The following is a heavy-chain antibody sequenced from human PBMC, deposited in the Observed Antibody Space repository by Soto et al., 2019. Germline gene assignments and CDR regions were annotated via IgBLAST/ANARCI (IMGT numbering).Heavy chain of an antibody. V-gene: IGHV3-48*01. Sequence: PGGSLRLSCAASGFTFSSYCMSWVRQAPGKGLEWVSFICISSSSIYYADSVKGRFTISRDNAQNSLYLQMNSLRAEDTAVYYCGARKSIAAVAGTDYWGQGTLVTVSS. J-gene: IGHJ4*02. CDR2: ICISSSSI. CDR3: GARKSIAAVAGTDY. CDR1: GFTFSSYC. D-gene: IGHD6-19*01.